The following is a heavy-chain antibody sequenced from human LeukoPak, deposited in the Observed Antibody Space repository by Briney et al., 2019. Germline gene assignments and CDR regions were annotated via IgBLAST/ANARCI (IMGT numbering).Heavy chain of an antibody. CDR3: AREKMYYDFWSGSKSTYFDY. Sequence: AGGSLRLSCAASGFGFSSYDMHWVRQAPGKGLEWVAVISYDGSNKYYAGSVKGRFTISRDNSKNTLYLQMNSLRAEDTAVYYCAREKMYYDFWSGSKSTYFDYWGQGTLVTVSS. CDR1: GFGFSSYD. CDR2: ISYDGSNK. D-gene: IGHD3-3*01. J-gene: IGHJ4*02. V-gene: IGHV3-30*19.